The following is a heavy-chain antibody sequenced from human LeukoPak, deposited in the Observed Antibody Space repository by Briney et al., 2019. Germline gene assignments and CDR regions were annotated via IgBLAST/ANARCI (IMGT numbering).Heavy chain of an antibody. CDR1: GYTFTGYY. CDR3: ARVKDSGSSGWLPTDY. D-gene: IGHD6-19*01. V-gene: IGHV1-2*02. J-gene: IGHJ4*02. CDR2: INPNSGGT. Sequence: ASVKVSCKASGYTFTGYYMHWVRQAPGQGLEWMGWINPNSGGTNYAQKFQGRVTMTRDTSISTAYMELSRLRSDDTAVYYCARVKDSGSSGWLPTDYWGQGTLVTVSS.